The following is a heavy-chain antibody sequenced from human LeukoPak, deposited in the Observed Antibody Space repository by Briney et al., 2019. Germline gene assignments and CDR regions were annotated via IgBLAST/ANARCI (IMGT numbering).Heavy chain of an antibody. J-gene: IGHJ4*02. V-gene: IGHV3-9*01. CDR2: ISWNSGSI. D-gene: IGHD6-19*01. CDR1: GFTFDDYA. Sequence: PGRSLRLSCAASGFTFDDYAMHWVRQAPGKGLEWVSGISWNSGSIGYADSVKGRFTISRDNAKNSLYLQMNSLRAEDTALYYCAKDMRRGIAVAGLDYWGQGTLATVFS. CDR3: AKDMRRGIAVAGLDY.